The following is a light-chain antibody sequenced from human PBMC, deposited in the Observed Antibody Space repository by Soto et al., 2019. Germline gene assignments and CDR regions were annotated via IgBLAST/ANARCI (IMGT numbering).Light chain of an antibody. Sequence: QPVLTQSPSASASLGASVKLTCTLSSGHSSYAIAWHQQQPEKGPRYLMKLNGDGSHSKGDGIPDRFSGSSSGAERYLTISRLRSEDEADYYGQTWGSGTVVFGGGTKLTAL. CDR3: QTWGSGTVV. J-gene: IGLJ2*01. CDR1: SGHSSYA. CDR2: LNGDGSH. V-gene: IGLV4-69*01.